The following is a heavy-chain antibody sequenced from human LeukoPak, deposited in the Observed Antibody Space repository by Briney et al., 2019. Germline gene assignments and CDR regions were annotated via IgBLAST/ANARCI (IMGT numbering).Heavy chain of an antibody. J-gene: IGHJ4*02. CDR2: INHSGST. Sequence: PSETLSLTCTVSGGSISSSSYYWGWIRQPPGKGLEWIGEINHSGSTNYNPSLKSRVTISVDTSKNQFSLKLSSVTAADTAVYYCARRYCSGGSCYGGSLAYWGQGTLVTVSS. V-gene: IGHV4-39*07. CDR1: GGSISSSSYY. CDR3: ARRYCSGGSCYGGSLAY. D-gene: IGHD2-15*01.